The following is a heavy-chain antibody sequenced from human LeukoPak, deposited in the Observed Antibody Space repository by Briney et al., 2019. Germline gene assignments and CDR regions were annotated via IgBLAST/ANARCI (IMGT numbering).Heavy chain of an antibody. V-gene: IGHV4-39*02. Sequence: SETLSLTCTVSGGSISSSSYYWGWIRQPPGKGLEWIGTIYYSGSTYYNPSLKSRVTISVDTSKNQFSLKLSSVTAADTAVYYCAREGDYTFDYRGQGTLVTVSS. J-gene: IGHJ4*02. CDR1: GGSISSSSYY. D-gene: IGHD4-17*01. CDR3: AREGDYTFDY. CDR2: IYYSGST.